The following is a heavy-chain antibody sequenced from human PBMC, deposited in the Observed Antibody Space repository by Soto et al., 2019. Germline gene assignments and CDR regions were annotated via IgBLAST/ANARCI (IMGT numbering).Heavy chain of an antibody. CDR2: IYYSGST. Sequence: PSETLSLTCTVSGGSISIYYWSWIRQPPGKGLEWIGYIYYSGSTNYNPSLKSGVTISGDTSKNQFSLKLSSGTAADTAVYYGASTRMNGAHFDYWGQGTLVTVSS. CDR3: ASTRMNGAHFDY. CDR1: GGSISIYY. V-gene: IGHV4-59*08. J-gene: IGHJ4*02. D-gene: IGHD4-17*01.